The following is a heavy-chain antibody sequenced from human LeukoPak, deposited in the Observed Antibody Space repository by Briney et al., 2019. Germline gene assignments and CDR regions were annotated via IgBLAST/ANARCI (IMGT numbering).Heavy chain of an antibody. V-gene: IGHV4-61*02. CDR2: IYTSGST. J-gene: IGHJ6*02. Sequence: SETLSLTCTVSGGSISSGSYYWSWIRQPAGKGLEWIGRIYTSGSTNYNPSLKSRVTISVDTSKNQFSPKLSSVTAADTAVYYCAREGTVAGTGNYYYGMDVWGQGTTVTVSS. CDR1: GGSISSGSYY. CDR3: AREGTVAGTGNYYYGMDV. D-gene: IGHD6-19*01.